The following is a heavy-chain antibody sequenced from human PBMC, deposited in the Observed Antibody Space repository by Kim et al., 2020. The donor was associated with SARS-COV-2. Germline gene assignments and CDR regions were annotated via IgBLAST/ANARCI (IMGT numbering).Heavy chain of an antibody. D-gene: IGHD3-10*01. CDR3: ARDRLLLWFGESKYNWFDP. CDR1: GFTFSSYW. CDR2: IKQDGSEK. Sequence: GGSLRLSCAASGFTFSSYWMSWVRQAPGKGLEWVANIKQDGSEKYYVDSVKGRFTISRDNAKNSLYLQMNSLRAEDTAVYYCARDRLLLWFGESKYNWFDPWGQGTLVTVSS. V-gene: IGHV3-7*01. J-gene: IGHJ5*02.